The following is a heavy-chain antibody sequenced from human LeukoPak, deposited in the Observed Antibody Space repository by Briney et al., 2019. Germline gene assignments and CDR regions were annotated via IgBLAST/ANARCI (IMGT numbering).Heavy chain of an antibody. V-gene: IGHV3-48*04. Sequence: PGGFLRLSCAASGFTFSSYSMNWVRQAPGKGLEWVSYISSSSSTIYYADSVKGRFTISRDNAKNSLYLQMDSLRAEDTAVYYCARDRSRAVAGTFWFDPWGQGTLVTVSS. D-gene: IGHD6-19*01. CDR3: ARDRSRAVAGTFWFDP. J-gene: IGHJ5*02. CDR1: GFTFSSYS. CDR2: ISSSSSTI.